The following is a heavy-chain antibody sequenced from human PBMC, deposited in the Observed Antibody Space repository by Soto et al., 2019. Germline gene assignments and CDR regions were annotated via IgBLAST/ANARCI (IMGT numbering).Heavy chain of an antibody. Sequence: ESGGGLVQPGGSLRLSCAASGFTSGLTFSRFAMSWVRQAPGKGLEWVSRIHSDGRITTYADSVKGRFTISRDVAKNTLYLQMDSLRAEDTAIYYCARGRGSFYLDFWGQGALVTVSS. V-gene: IGHV3-74*02. J-gene: IGHJ4*02. CDR2: IHSDGRIT. CDR1: GFTSGLTFSRFA. D-gene: IGHD1-26*01. CDR3: ARGRGSFYLDF.